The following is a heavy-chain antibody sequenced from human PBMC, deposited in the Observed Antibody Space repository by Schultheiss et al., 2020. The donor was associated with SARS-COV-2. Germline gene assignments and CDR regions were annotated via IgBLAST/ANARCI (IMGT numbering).Heavy chain of an antibody. Sequence: GESLKISCKGSGYNFTAYWIAWVRQMPGKGLEWMGIIYPSDSDTQYSPSFQGQVTISADRSISTASLHWSSLKASDTGMYYCARLCQRGAAGTLYFWGQGTLVTVSS. CDR3: ARLCQRGAAGTLYF. D-gene: IGHD6-13*01. CDR1: GYNFTAYW. CDR2: IYPSDSDT. J-gene: IGHJ4*02. V-gene: IGHV5-51*01.